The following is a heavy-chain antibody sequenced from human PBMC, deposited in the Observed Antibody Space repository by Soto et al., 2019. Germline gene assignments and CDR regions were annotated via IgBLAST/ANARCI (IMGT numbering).Heavy chain of an antibody. CDR1: GGSFSGYY. D-gene: IGHD2-2*01. V-gene: IGHV4-34*01. CDR2: INHSGST. J-gene: IGHJ5*02. CDR3: ARFDDDIVVVPAARYNWFDP. Sequence: SETXSLTCAVYGGSFSGYYWSWIRQPPGKGLEWIGEINHSGSTNYNPSLKSRVTISVDTSKNQFSLKLSSVTAADTAVYYCARFDDDIVVVPAARYNWFDPWGQGTRVTVSS.